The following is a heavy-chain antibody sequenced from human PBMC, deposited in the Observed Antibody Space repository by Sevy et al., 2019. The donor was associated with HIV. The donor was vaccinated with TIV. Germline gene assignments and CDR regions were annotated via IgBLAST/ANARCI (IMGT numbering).Heavy chain of an antibody. D-gene: IGHD3-10*01. V-gene: IGHV3-21*01. Sequence: GGSLRLSCAASGFTFSSYSMNWVRQAPGKGLEWVSSISSSSSYIYYADSVKGRFTISRDNAKNSLYLQMNSLRAEDTAVYYCARDQWAGESPDYYGMDVWGQGTTVTVSS. CDR1: GFTFSSYS. CDR2: ISSSSSYI. CDR3: ARDQWAGESPDYYGMDV. J-gene: IGHJ6*02.